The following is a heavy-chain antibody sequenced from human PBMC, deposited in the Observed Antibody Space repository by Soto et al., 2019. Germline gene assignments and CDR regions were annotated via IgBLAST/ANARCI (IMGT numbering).Heavy chain of an antibody. D-gene: IGHD1-26*01. J-gene: IGHJ4*02. CDR3: AREMGRGSRNVES. CDR2: IIPIFASP. CDR1: GGTFSSYS. V-gene: IGHV1-69*14. Sequence: QGQLVQSGAEVKKPGSSVKVSCKASGGTFSSYSINWVRQAPGQGLEWVGGIIPIFASPNYVQKFQGRGTINADRSTAPAYMEMSRLSSADTAVYYCAREMGRGSRNVESWGQGTLVAVSS.